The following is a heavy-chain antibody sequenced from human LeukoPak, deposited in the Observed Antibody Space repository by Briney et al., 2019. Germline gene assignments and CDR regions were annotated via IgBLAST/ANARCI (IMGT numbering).Heavy chain of an antibody. CDR2: IYYSGST. J-gene: IGHJ4*02. CDR3: ARGKEATHFDY. CDR1: GGSISSYY. Sequence: SETLPLTCTVSGGSISSYYWSWIRQPPGKGLEWIGYIYYSGSTNYNPSLKSRVTMSVDTSKNQFSLKLSSVTAADTAVYYCARGKEATHFDYWGQGTLVTVSS. V-gene: IGHV4-59*12. D-gene: IGHD5-12*01.